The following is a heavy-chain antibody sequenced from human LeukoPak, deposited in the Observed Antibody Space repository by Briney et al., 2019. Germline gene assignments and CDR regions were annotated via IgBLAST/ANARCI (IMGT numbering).Heavy chain of an antibody. CDR2: ISPSGGST. V-gene: IGHV1-46*01. CDR3: ARGVQTTGQGRDYYYYYMDV. D-gene: IGHD4-17*01. Sequence: ASVKVSCKAFGYTFTSNYMHWVRQAPGQGPEWMGVISPSGGSTTYAQKFQGRVTMTRDTSISTAYMELSRLRSDDTAVYYCARGVQTTGQGRDYYYYYMDVWGKGTTVTVSS. J-gene: IGHJ6*03. CDR1: GYTFTSNY.